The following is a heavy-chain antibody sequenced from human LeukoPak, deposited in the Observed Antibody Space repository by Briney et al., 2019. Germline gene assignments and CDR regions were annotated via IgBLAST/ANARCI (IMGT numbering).Heavy chain of an antibody. CDR1: GYSISSGYY. Sequence: SETLSLTCAVSGYSISSGYYWGWIRQPPGKGLEWIGSIYHSGSTYYNPSLKSRVTISVDTSKNQFSLKLSPVTAADTAVYYCARLEAYCGGDCYSGFDYWGQGTLVTVSS. V-gene: IGHV4-38-2*01. CDR3: ARLEAYCGGDCYSGFDY. CDR2: IYHSGST. D-gene: IGHD2-21*01. J-gene: IGHJ4*02.